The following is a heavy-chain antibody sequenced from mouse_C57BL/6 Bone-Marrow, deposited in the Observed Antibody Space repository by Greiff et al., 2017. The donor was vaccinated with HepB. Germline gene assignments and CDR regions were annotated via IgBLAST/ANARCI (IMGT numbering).Heavy chain of an antibody. CDR3: ARLATTVVARDY. CDR2: IYPGSGNT. Sequence: VQLQQSGAELVRPGASVKLSCKASGYTFTDYYINWVEQRPGQGLEWIARIYPGSGNTYCNEKFKGKATLTAEKSSSTAYMQLSSLTSEDSAVYFCARLATTVVARDYWGQGTTLTVSS. J-gene: IGHJ2*01. V-gene: IGHV1-76*01. CDR1: GYTFTDYY. D-gene: IGHD1-1*01.